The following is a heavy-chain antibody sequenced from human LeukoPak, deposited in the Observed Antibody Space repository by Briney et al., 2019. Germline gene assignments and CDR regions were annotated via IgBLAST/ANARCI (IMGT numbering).Heavy chain of an antibody. CDR2: INHSGST. Sequence: SETLSLTCAGYGGSFRGYYWSWIRQPPGKGLEWIGEINHSGSTNYNPSLKRRVTISVDTSNNQFSLKLRSVTAADTAVYYFARGFSSGSFVYWGQGTLVTVSS. CDR1: GGSFRGYY. J-gene: IGHJ4*02. CDR3: ARGFSSGSFVY. V-gene: IGHV4-34*01. D-gene: IGHD6-19*01.